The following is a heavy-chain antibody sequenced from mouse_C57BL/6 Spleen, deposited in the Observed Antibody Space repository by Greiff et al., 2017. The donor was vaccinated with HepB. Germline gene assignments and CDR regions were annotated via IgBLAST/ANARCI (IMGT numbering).Heavy chain of an antibody. CDR2: INPSNGGT. CDR3: ARATVVATSPSYYAMDY. Sequence: QVQLQQPGTELVKPGASVKLSCKASGYTFTSYWMHWVKQRPGQGLEWIGNINPSNGGTNYNEKFKSKATLTVDKSSSTAYMQLSSLTSEDSAVYYCARATVVATSPSYYAMDYWGQGTSVNVSS. CDR1: GYTFTSYW. V-gene: IGHV1-53*01. D-gene: IGHD1-1*01. J-gene: IGHJ4*01.